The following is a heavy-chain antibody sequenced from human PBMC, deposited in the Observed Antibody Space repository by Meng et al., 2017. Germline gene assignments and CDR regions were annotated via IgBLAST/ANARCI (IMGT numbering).Heavy chain of an antibody. J-gene: IGHJ4*02. Sequence: GESLKISCSASGFTFSKAWMSWVRQAPGKGLEWVGRIKSKTDGGTTDYAAPVKGRFTISRDDSKNTLYLQMNSLKTEDTAVYYCTTDSFYYDILTGYYILDDWGQGTLVTVSS. D-gene: IGHD3-9*01. CDR3: TTDSFYYDILTGYYILDD. CDR2: IKSKTDGGTT. V-gene: IGHV3-15*01. CDR1: GFTFSKAW.